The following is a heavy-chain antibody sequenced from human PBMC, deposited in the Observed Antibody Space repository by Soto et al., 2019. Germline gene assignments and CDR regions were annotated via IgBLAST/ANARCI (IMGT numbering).Heavy chain of an antibody. CDR1: GYTFTSYG. V-gene: IGHV1-18*01. D-gene: IGHD3-9*01. CDR2: ISAYNGNT. Sequence: ASVKVSCKASGYTFTSYGISWVRQAPGQGLEWMGWISAYNGNTNYAQKLQGRVTMTTDTSISTAYMELSRLRSDDTAVYYCARAWRYDILTGQKYYYYGMDVWGQGTTVTVS. CDR3: ARAWRYDILTGQKYYYYGMDV. J-gene: IGHJ6*02.